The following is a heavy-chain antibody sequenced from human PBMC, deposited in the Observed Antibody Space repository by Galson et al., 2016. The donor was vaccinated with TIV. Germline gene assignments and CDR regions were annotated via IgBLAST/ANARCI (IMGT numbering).Heavy chain of an antibody. D-gene: IGHD2/OR15-2a*01. V-gene: IGHV1-8*02. CDR3: ARSHVFLGWFDP. CDR1: GYGLVSYD. J-gene: IGHJ5*02. Sequence: SVKVSCKASGYGLVSYDIHWVRQAAGQGLEWLGWMSPNSGNTGYAQKFQGRVTMTRNTSISTAYMELSGLRSADTAVYYCARSHVFLGWFDPWGPGTLVTVSS. CDR2: MSPNSGNT.